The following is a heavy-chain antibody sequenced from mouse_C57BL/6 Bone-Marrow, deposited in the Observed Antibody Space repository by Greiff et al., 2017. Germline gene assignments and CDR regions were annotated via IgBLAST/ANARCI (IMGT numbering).Heavy chain of an antibody. Sequence: EVMLVESGGGLVKPGGSLKLSCAASGFTFSDYGMHWVRQAPEKGLEWVAYISSGSSTIYYADTVKGRFTISSDNAKNTLFLQMTSLRSEDTAMYYCANSYYFDYWGQGTTLTVSS. CDR2: ISSGSSTI. CDR1: GFTFSDYG. J-gene: IGHJ2*01. CDR3: ANSYYFDY. V-gene: IGHV5-17*01.